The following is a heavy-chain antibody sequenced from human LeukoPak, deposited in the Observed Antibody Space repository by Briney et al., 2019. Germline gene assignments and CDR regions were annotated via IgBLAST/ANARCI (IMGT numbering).Heavy chain of an antibody. Sequence: SETLSLTCSVSGASVSDGNYYWSWIRQPPGKGLEWIGYMFYSESTKYNPSLKSRVTISVDKSKNQFSLKLSSVTAADTAVYYCARTRINSGSYYRGSNNWFDPWGQGTLVTVSS. CDR1: GASVSDGNYY. J-gene: IGHJ5*02. CDR2: MFYSEST. V-gene: IGHV4-61*01. D-gene: IGHD1-26*01. CDR3: ARTRINSGSYYRGSNNWFDP.